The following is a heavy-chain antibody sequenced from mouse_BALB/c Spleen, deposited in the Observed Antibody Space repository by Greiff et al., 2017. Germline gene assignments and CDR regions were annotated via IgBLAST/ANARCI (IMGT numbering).Heavy chain of an antibody. V-gene: IGHV6-3*03. J-gene: IGHJ4*01. CDR2: IRLKSDNYAT. CDR1: GFTFSSYW. Sequence: EVKLVESGGGLVQPGGSMKLSCVASGFTFSSYWMSWVRQSPEKGLEWVAEIRLKSDNYATHYAESVKGKFTISRDDSKSRLYLQMNSLRAEDTGIYYCTGRYDYAMDYWGQGTSVTVSS. D-gene: IGHD2-14*01. CDR3: TGRYDYAMDY.